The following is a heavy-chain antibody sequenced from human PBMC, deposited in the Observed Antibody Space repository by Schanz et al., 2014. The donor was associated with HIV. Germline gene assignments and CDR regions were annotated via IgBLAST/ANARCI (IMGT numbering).Heavy chain of an antibody. CDR1: GGTFSRHA. J-gene: IGHJ5*02. Sequence: QVQLVQSGAEVKKPGSSVKVSCKASGGTFSRHAINWVRQAPGQGLEWMGGIIPMLGTATYAQKFQGRVMITADKSTSTAYMELTGLNPEDTAIYYCARDDVLDSLASWGQGTLVTVSS. D-gene: IGHD2-21*01. V-gene: IGHV1-69*06. CDR2: IIPMLGTA. CDR3: ARDDVLDSLAS.